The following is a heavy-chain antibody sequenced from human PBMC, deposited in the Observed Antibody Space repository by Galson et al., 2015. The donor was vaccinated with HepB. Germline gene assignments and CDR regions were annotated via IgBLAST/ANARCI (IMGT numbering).Heavy chain of an antibody. CDR3: ARRNDYGDY. D-gene: IGHD1-14*01. V-gene: IGHV1-18*01. CDR1: GYTFTSYG. Sequence: SVKVSCKASGYTFTSYGISWVRQAPGQGLEWMGWISTYNADRNYAQRLQGGVAMTADRSTSTAYMELRSLTYDDTAVYYCARRNDYGDYWGQGTLITVSS. J-gene: IGHJ4*02. CDR2: ISTYNADR.